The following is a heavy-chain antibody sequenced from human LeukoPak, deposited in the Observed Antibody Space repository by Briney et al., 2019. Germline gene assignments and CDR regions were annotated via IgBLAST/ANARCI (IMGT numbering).Heavy chain of an antibody. J-gene: IGHJ4*02. D-gene: IGHD4-11*01. V-gene: IGHV3-73*01. Sequence: EGSLRLSCAASGFTFSGSAMHWVRQASGKGLEWVGRIRSKANSYATAYAASVKGRFTISRDDSKNTAYLQMNSLKTEDTAVYYCTRWIKTVTTSRDYWGQGTLVTVSS. CDR2: IRSKANSYAT. CDR1: GFTFSGSA. CDR3: TRWIKTVTTSRDY.